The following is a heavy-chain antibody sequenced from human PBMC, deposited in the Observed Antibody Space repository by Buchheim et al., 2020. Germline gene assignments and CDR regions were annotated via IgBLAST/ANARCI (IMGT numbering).Heavy chain of an antibody. V-gene: IGHV3-48*03. Sequence: EVQLVESGGGLVQPGGSLRLSCAASGFTFSSYEMNWVRQAPGKGLEWVSYISSSGRTIYYADSVKGRFTISRDNAKKYLYLQMNSLRAEDTALYYCARAGGPYYYGFDYWGQGTL. CDR2: ISSSGRTI. CDR3: ARAGGPYYYGFDY. J-gene: IGHJ4*02. D-gene: IGHD3-10*01. CDR1: GFTFSSYE.